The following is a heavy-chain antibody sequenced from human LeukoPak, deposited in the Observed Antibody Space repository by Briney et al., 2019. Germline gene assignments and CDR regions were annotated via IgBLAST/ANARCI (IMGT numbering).Heavy chain of an antibody. Sequence: PGGSLRLSCVASGFTFSRNSMNWVRQAPGKGLEWVSYISYSESSIYYADSVKGRFTISRDNAKNSLYLQMNNLRAEDTAVYYCARIGRSYGDYFDYWGQGTLVTVSS. V-gene: IGHV3-48*01. CDR2: ISYSESSI. D-gene: IGHD4-17*01. CDR1: GFTFSRNS. CDR3: ARIGRSYGDYFDY. J-gene: IGHJ4*02.